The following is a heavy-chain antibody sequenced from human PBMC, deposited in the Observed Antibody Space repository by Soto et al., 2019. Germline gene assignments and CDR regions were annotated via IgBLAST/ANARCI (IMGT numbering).Heavy chain of an antibody. V-gene: IGHV3-74*01. Sequence: GGSLRLSCATSGFKFSSYWMHWVRQTPGKGLVWVSRIDNDGSSTVYADSVKGRFTISRDNAKNTLYLQMNSLRAEDTAVYYCARGGTYCSTTSCYLAYWGQGTLVTVSS. J-gene: IGHJ4*02. D-gene: IGHD2-2*01. CDR3: ARGGTYCSTTSCYLAY. CDR1: GFKFSSYW. CDR2: IDNDGSST.